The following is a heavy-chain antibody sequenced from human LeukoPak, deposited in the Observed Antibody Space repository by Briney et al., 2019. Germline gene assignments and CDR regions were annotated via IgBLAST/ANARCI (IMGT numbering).Heavy chain of an antibody. J-gene: IGHJ4*02. V-gene: IGHV3-30-3*01. CDR2: ISYDGSNK. CDR1: GGSFSGYY. CDR3: ASTQDLNY. Sequence: LSLTCAVYGGSFSGYYCSWIRQAPGKGLEWVAVISYDGSNKYYADSVKGRFTISRDNSKNTLYLQMNSLRAEDTAVYYCASTQDLNYWGQGTLVTVSS. D-gene: IGHD2-15*01.